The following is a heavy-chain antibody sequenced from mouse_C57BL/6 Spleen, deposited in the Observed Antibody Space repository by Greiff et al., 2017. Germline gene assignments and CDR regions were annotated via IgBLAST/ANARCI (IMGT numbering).Heavy chain of an antibody. J-gene: IGHJ2*01. D-gene: IGHD2-4*01. CDR3: ARGDYDCDY. V-gene: IGHV5-17*01. CDR2: ISSGSSTI. CDR1: GFTFSDSG. Sequence: EVHLVESGGGLVKPGGSLKLSCAASGFTFSDSGMNWVRQAPEKGLEWVAYISSGSSTIYYADTVKGRFTISRDNAKNTRFLQMTSLRSEDTAMYYCARGDYDCDYWGQGTTLTVSS.